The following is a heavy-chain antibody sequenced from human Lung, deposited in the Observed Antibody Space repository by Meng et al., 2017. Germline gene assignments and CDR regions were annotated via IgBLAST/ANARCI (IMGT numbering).Heavy chain of an antibody. CDR2: LGAHDGDT. CDR1: DYTFTGYG. D-gene: IGHD3-10*01. V-gene: IGHV1-18*01. CDR3: ARGTPGRSYSDY. J-gene: IGHJ4*02. Sequence: QVHPVQSGPEVKKPWASVKVSFKASDYTFTGYGVSWVRQAPGQGLEWMAWLGAHDGDTSHAPKFQGRVTVSADRPTATAYMELRSLRSDDTAVYYCARGTPGRSYSDYWGQGTLVTVSS.